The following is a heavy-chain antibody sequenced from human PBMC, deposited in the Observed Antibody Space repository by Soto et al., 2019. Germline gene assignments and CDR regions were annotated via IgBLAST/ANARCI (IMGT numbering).Heavy chain of an antibody. D-gene: IGHD2-2*01. CDR3: ARVARYCSSTSCYEDYGMDV. CDR1: GFTFSSYS. Sequence: EVQLVESGGGLVQPGGSLRLSCAASGFTFSSYSMNWVRQAPGKGLEWVSYISSSSSTIYYADSVKGRFTISRDNAKNSLYLQMNSLRAEDTAVYYCARVARYCSSTSCYEDYGMDVWGQGTTVTVSS. J-gene: IGHJ6*02. V-gene: IGHV3-48*01. CDR2: ISSSSSTI.